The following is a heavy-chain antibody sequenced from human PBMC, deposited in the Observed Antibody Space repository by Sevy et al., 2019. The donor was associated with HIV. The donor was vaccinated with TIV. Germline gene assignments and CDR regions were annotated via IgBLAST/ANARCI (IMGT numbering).Heavy chain of an antibody. CDR1: GFTFSNAW. V-gene: IGHV3-15*01. D-gene: IGHD1-26*01. CDR2: IKSKSDGGTR. CDR3: SAGVGMSDSDY. J-gene: IGHJ4*02. Sequence: GRSLRLSCAASGFTFSNAWMSWVRQAPGKGLEWVGRIKSKSDGGTRDFAAPAKGRFIISRDDSKSMLYLQMSSLKTEDTALYYCSAGVGMSDSDYWGRGTQVTVSS.